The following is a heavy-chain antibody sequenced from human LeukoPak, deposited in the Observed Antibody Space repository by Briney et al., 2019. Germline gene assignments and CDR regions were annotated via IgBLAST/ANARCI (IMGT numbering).Heavy chain of an antibody. J-gene: IGHJ4*02. Sequence: SGPTLVNPTQTLTLTCTFSGFSLSTSGMRVSWIRQPPGKALEWLARIDWDDDKFYSTSLKTRLTISKDTSKNQVVLTMTNMDPVDTATYYCARWGRSGLDHWGQGTLVTVSS. V-gene: IGHV2-70*04. CDR3: ARWGRSGLDH. CDR1: GFSLSTSGMR. CDR2: IDWDDDK. D-gene: IGHD3-22*01.